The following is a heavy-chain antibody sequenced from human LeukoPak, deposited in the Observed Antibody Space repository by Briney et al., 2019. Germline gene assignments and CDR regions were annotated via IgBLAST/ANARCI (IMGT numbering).Heavy chain of an antibody. CDR3: ARRKLGSAVAGSYYFDY. D-gene: IGHD6-19*01. Sequence: GESLKISCQGSGYSFTSYWIGWVRQMPGKGLEWMGIIYPGDSDTRYSPSFQGQVTISADKSISTAYLQWSSLKASDTAMYYCARRKLGSAVAGSYYFDYWGQGTLVTVSS. J-gene: IGHJ4*02. CDR1: GYSFTSYW. CDR2: IYPGDSDT. V-gene: IGHV5-51*01.